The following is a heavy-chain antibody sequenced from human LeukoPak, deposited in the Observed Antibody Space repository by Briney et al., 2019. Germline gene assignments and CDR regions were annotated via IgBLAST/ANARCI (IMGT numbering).Heavy chain of an antibody. Sequence: PSETPSLTCAVYGGSFSGYYWSWIRQPPGKGLEWIGEINHSGSTNYNPSLKSRVTISVDTSKNQFSLKLSSVTAADTAVYYCARLRRDIVLMVYARRQRAAAGHFDYWGQGTLVTVSS. V-gene: IGHV4-34*01. CDR3: ARLRRDIVLMVYARRQRAAAGHFDY. J-gene: IGHJ4*02. CDR2: INHSGST. CDR1: GGSFSGYY. D-gene: IGHD2-8*01.